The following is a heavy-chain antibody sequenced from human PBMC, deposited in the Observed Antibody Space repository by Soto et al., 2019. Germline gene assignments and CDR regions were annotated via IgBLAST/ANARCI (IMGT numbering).Heavy chain of an antibody. V-gene: IGHV5-51*01. CDR1: GYSFTSYW. Sequence: GESLKISCKGSGYSFTSYWIGWVRQMLGKGLEWMGIIYPGDSDTRYSPSFQGQVTISADKSISTAYLQWSSLKASDTAMYYCARVRNYYDSSGYYFQDYYYGMDVWGQGTTVTVSS. CDR3: ARVRNYYDSSGYYFQDYYYGMDV. J-gene: IGHJ6*02. D-gene: IGHD3-22*01. CDR2: IYPGDSDT.